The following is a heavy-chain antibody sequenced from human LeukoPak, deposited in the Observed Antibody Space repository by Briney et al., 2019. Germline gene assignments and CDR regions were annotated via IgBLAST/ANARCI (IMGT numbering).Heavy chain of an antibody. D-gene: IGHD2-15*01. J-gene: IGHJ5*02. CDR3: ARDARPQSRYCSGGSCPFDP. CDR2: IYYSGST. V-gene: IGHV4-61*08. Sequence: PSETLSLTCAVSGGSISSGGYSWSWIRQPPGKGLEWIGYIYYSGSTNYNPSLKSRVTISVDTSKNQFSLKLSSVTAADTAVYYCARDARPQSRYCSGGSCPFDPWGQGTLVTVSS. CDR1: GGSISSGGYS.